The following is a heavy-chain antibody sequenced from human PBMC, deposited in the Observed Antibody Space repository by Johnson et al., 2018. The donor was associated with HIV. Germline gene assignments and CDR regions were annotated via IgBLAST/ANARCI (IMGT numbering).Heavy chain of an antibody. D-gene: IGHD1-14*01. Sequence: QVQLVESGGGVVQPGRSLRLSCAVSGFTFRSYGVHWVRQAPGKGLEWVAVISYDGSNEYYADSVKGRFTISRDNSKNTLYLQMNSLRAEDTALYYCAKAPGTGGWGASDIWGRGTMVTVSS. J-gene: IGHJ3*02. CDR1: GFTFRSYG. CDR3: AKAPGTGGWGASDI. CDR2: ISYDGSNE. V-gene: IGHV3-30*18.